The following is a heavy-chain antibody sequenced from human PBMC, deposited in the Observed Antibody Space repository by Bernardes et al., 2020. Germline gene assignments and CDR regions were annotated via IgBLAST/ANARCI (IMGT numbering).Heavy chain of an antibody. J-gene: IGHJ3*02. CDR2: IHGDGSST. CDR3: ARSSRGAFEI. Sequence: VGSLRLSCAASGFTLSSYWMHWVRQAPGKGLVWVSHIHGDGSSTTYADSVKGRFTISRDNAKNTLFLQMNSLRAEDTAVYYCARSSRGAFEIWGQGTMVTVSS. D-gene: IGHD6-6*01. V-gene: IGHV3-74*01. CDR1: GFTLSSYW.